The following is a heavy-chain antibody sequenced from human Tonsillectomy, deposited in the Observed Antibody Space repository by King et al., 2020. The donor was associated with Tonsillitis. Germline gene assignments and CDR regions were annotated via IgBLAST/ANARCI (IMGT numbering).Heavy chain of an antibody. V-gene: IGHV3-53*01. CDR3: ARDRGYYYAPGSYSRPESYGMDV. D-gene: IGHD3-10*01. CDR1: GFSVHSNY. J-gene: IGHJ6*02. CDR2: IHSGGNT. Sequence: VQLVQSGGGLIQPGGSLRLSCAVSGFSVHSNYMNWVRQAPGKGLEWVSVIHSGGNTYYADSVKGRFTVCRDNSRNTLYLQMNSLRPEETAVYYCARDRGYYYAPGSYSRPESYGMDVWGQGTTVTVSS.